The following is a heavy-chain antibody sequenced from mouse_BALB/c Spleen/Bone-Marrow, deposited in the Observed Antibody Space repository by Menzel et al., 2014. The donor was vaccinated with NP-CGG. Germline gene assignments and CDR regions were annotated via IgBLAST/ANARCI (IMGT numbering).Heavy chain of an antibody. Sequence: VQLQQSGAELVTPGASVKLSCTASGFNIKDTYMHWVKQRPEQGLEWIGRIDPANGNTKYDPNFQGKATITADTSSNTAYLQLSSLTSEDTAVYYCAFYYYGSSLFAYWGQGTLGTVSA. D-gene: IGHD1-1*01. J-gene: IGHJ3*01. CDR2: IDPANGNT. CDR3: AFYYYGSSLFAY. V-gene: IGHV14-3*02. CDR1: GFNIKDTY.